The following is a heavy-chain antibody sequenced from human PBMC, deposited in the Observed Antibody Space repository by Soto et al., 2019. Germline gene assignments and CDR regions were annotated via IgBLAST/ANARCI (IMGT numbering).Heavy chain of an antibody. D-gene: IGHD3-10*01. CDR1: GGSFSGYD. Sequence: PSVTLCVTCAVFGGSFSGYDWSWIRQPPGKGLEWIGEINHSGSTNYNPSLKSRVTISVDTSKNQFSLKLSSVTAADTAVYYCARGGGNYYGSGSYYRPYFDYWGQGTLVTVSS. V-gene: IGHV4-34*01. J-gene: IGHJ4*02. CDR2: INHSGST. CDR3: ARGGGNYYGSGSYYRPYFDY.